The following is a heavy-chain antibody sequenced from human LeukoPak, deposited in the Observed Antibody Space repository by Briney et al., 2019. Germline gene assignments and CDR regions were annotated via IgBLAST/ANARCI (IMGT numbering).Heavy chain of an antibody. V-gene: IGHV4-34*01. CDR3: ARTEEAAANYYYYGMDV. CDR2: INHSGST. J-gene: IGHJ6*02. Sequence: SETLSLTCAVYGGSFSGYYWSWIRQPPGKGLEWIGEINHSGSTNYNPSLKSRVTISVDTSKNQFSLQLNSVTPEDTAVYYCARTEEAAANYYYYGMDVWGQGTTVTVSS. CDR1: GGSFSGYY. D-gene: IGHD6-13*01.